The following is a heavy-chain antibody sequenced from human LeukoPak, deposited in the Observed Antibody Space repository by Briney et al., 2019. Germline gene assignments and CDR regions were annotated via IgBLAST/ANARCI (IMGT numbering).Heavy chain of an antibody. D-gene: IGHD3-16*02. CDR3: ARTYYDYVWGSYSYDYYFDY. CDR1: GGSISSSSYY. CDR2: IYYSGST. Sequence: SETLSLTCTVSGGSISSSSYYWGWIRQPPGKGLEWIGSIYYSGSTYYNPSLKSRVTISVDTSKNQFSLKLSSVTAADTAVYYCARTYYDYVWGSYSYDYYFDYWGQGTLVTVSS. V-gene: IGHV4-39*07. J-gene: IGHJ4*02.